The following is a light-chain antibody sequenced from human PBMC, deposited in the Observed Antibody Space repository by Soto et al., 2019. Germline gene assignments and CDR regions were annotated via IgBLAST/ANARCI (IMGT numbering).Light chain of an antibody. V-gene: IGLV3-21*04. CDR2: YDS. CDR3: QVWDKSSDHAV. Sequence: SYELTQPPSVSVAPGKTARITCGGNNIGSKSVHWYQQKPGQAPVVVMYYDSDRPSGIPERFSGAKSGNTATLTISRVEAGDEEDYYCQVWDKSSDHAVFGGGTQLTVL. J-gene: IGLJ7*01. CDR1: NIGSKS.